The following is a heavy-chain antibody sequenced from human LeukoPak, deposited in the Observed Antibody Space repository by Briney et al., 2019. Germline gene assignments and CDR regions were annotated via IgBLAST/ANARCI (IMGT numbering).Heavy chain of an antibody. D-gene: IGHD6-19*01. CDR1: GYTFTDYY. CDR3: ARENNSGWYRKAAFDY. J-gene: IGHJ4*02. Sequence: GASVKVSCKSSGYTFTDYYMYWVRQAPGQGLEWMGWINPNGGGTNYAQSFQGRVTMTRDTSIGTAYMELSSLISDDTAIYYCARENNSGWYRKAAFDYWGQGTLVTVTS. CDR2: INPNGGGT. V-gene: IGHV1-2*02.